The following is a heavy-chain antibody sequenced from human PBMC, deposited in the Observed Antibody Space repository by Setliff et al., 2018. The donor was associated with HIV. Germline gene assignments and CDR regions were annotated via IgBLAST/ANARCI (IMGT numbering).Heavy chain of an antibody. V-gene: IGHV3-11*04. D-gene: IGHD5-12*01. CDR3: ARVPVMATITYWYFDL. CDR2: ISRGGRTK. CDR1: GFTFSDYY. J-gene: IGHJ2*01. Sequence: PALSLKISCAASGFTFSDYYMSWIRQAPGKGLEWISYISRGGRTKYYADSVKGRFTISRDNAKNSLYLQMNSLRAEDTTIYYCARVPVMATITYWYFDLWGRGTLVTVAS.